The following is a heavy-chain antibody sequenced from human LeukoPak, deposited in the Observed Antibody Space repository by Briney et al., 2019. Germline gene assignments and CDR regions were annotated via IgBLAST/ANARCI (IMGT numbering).Heavy chain of an antibody. V-gene: IGHV4-34*01. CDR2: INHSGST. D-gene: IGHD1-26*01. CDR1: GGSFSGYY. J-gene: IGHJ4*02. Sequence: PSETLSLTCAVYGGSFSGYYWSWIRQPPGKGLEWIGEINHSGSTNYNPSLKSRVTISVDTSKNQFSLKLSSVTAADTAVYYCARGRGGSYAPYYFDYWGQGTLVTVSS. CDR3: ARGRGGSYAPYYFDY.